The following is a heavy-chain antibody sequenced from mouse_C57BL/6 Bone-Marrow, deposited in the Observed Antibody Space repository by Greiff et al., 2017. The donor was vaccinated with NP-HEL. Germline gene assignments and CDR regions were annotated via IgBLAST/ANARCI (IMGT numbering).Heavy chain of an antibody. Sequence: EVHLVESGGDLVKPGGSLKLSCAASGFTFSSYGMSWVRQTPDKRLEWVATISSGGSYTYYPDSVKGRFTISRDNAKNTLYLQMSSLKSEDTAMYYCAAQATLYYFDYWGQGTTLTVSS. V-gene: IGHV5-6*01. CDR2: ISSGGSYT. D-gene: IGHD3-2*02. J-gene: IGHJ2*01. CDR3: AAQATLYYFDY. CDR1: GFTFSSYG.